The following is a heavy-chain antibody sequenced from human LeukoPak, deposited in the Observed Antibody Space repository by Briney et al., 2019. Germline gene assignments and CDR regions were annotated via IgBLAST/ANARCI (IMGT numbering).Heavy chain of an antibody. V-gene: IGHV3-74*01. CDR1: GFTFSNNW. J-gene: IGHJ5*02. CDR3: ARDSRTTGWYGPAS. D-gene: IGHD6-19*01. CDR2: ISSDGTNT. Sequence: GGSLRLSCAASGFTFSNNWMHWVRQAPGKGLVWVSRISSDGTNTAYADPVKGRFTNSRDNAKNTLYLQMNSLRGDDTAIYYCARDSRTTGWYGPASWGQGTLVTVSS.